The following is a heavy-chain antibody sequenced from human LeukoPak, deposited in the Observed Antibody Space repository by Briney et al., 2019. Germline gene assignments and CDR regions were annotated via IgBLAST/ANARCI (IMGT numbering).Heavy chain of an antibody. J-gene: IGHJ3*02. V-gene: IGHV1-18*01. CDR1: GLTLSRVG. CDR3: ARDRGIMIFGVVSDAIDI. CDR2: ISVYIGNA. D-gene: IGHD3-3*01. Sequence: SVNPSCAASGLTLSRVGISWVRQARGQGRGVLSWISVYIGNANYTQNLHARVTMTTDTSTSTAYMELRSLRSDDTAVYCCARDRGIMIFGVVSDAIDIWGQGTMVTVSS.